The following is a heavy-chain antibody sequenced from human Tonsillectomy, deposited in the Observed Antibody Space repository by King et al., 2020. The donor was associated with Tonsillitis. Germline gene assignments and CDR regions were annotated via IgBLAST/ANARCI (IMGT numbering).Heavy chain of an antibody. J-gene: IGHJ4*02. V-gene: IGHV4-30-4*08. Sequence: VQLQESGPGLVKPSQTLSLTCTVSGGSISSGDYYWNWIRRPPGMGLEWIGYIYYSRNTYYNPSLRSRVTISVDTSKNQLSLKLTSVTAADTAVYYCARGVFGVVITHFDYWGQGTLVTVSS. CDR2: IYYSRNT. D-gene: IGHD3-3*01. CDR3: ARGVFGVVITHFDY. CDR1: GGSISSGDYY.